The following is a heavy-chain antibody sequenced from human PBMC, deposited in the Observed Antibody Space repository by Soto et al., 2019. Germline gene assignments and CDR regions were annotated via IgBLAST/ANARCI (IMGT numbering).Heavy chain of an antibody. CDR2: VSHDGRNT. D-gene: IGHD5-18*01. V-gene: IGHV3-30*03. CDR3: VRDRPGYSYGLDY. CDR1: GFTFSDYA. Sequence: PGGSLRLSCAASGFTFSDYAMHWVRQAPGKGLEWVAVVSHDGRNTHYADSVKGRFTISRDSSKNTVSLEMTSLRAEDTAVYYCVRDRPGYSYGLDYWCQGNLVTVS. J-gene: IGHJ4*02.